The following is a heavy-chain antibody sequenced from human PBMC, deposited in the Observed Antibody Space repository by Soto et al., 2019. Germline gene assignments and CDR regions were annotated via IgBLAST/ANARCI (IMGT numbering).Heavy chain of an antibody. Sequence: QVQLVESGGGLVKPGGSLRLSCAASGIVFSDYMSWVRQAPGKGLEWLSYISGSGRTIYSADSVKGRFTISRDNATNSLYLKMSNVRAEDRAVYYCARLPFPWGWFDPCGQGTLVTVSS. CDR3: ARLPFPWGWFDP. CDR1: GIVFSDY. D-gene: IGHD3-16*01. V-gene: IGHV3-11*01. CDR2: ISGSGRTI. J-gene: IGHJ5*02.